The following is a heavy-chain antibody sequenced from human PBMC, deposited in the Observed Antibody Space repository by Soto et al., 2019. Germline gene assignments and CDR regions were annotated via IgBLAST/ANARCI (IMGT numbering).Heavy chain of an antibody. D-gene: IGHD3-16*01. CDR1: GYTFTSYG. CDR3: ARGWFGVDY. Sequence: QVQLVQSGAEVKKPGASVKVSCKASGYTFTSYGISWVRQAPGQGLEWMGWINPYNGNTNYEEKPQGRVTTATDTSTSTVYMELRSLRSDDTAEYYCARGWFGVDYWGQGTLVTVSS. CDR2: INPYNGNT. J-gene: IGHJ4*02. V-gene: IGHV1-18*01.